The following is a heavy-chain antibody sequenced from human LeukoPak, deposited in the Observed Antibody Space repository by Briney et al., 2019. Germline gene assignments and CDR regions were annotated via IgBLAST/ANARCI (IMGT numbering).Heavy chain of an antibody. J-gene: IGHJ3*02. CDR1: GYTFTSYG. D-gene: IGHD6-13*01. Sequence: ASVKVSCKASGYTFTSYGISWVRQAPGQGLEWMGWISAYNGNTNYAQKLQGRVTMTTGTSTSTAYMELRSLRSDDTAVYYCARERGGDSSSAFDIRGQGTMVTVPS. CDR3: ARERGGDSSSAFDI. CDR2: ISAYNGNT. V-gene: IGHV1-18*01.